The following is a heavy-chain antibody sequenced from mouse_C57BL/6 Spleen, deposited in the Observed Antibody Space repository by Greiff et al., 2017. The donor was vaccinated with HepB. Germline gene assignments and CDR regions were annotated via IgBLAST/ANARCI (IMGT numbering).Heavy chain of an antibody. V-gene: IGHV1-15*01. Sequence: VQLVESGAELVRPGASVTLSCKASGYTFTDYEMHWVKQTPVHGLEWIGAIDPETGGTAYNQKFKGKAILTADTSSSTAYMERRRLTSEDSAVYYCTRSNYFDYWGQGTTLTVSS. CDR3: TRSNYFDY. CDR1: GYTFTDYE. J-gene: IGHJ2*01. CDR2: IDPETGGT.